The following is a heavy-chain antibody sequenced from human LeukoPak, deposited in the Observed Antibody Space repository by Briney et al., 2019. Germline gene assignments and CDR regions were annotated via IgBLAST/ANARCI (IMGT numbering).Heavy chain of an antibody. V-gene: IGHV4-4*02. CDR2: IYHSGST. CDR1: GGSISSSNW. CDR3: ARTAPTDYDILTGYYKEYNWFDP. J-gene: IGHJ5*02. D-gene: IGHD3-9*01. Sequence: SGTLSLTCAVSGGSISSSNWWSWVRQPPGKGLEGSGEIYHSGSTNYNPSLQRRVTISVDKSKNPFSLPLSYVTAEDTAVYYCARTAPTDYDILTGYYKEYNWFDPWGQGTLVTVSS.